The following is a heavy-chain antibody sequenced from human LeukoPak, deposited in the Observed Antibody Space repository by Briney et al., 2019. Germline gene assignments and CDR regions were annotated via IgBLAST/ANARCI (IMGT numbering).Heavy chain of an antibody. Sequence: AGGSLRLSCAASGFTFSSYEMNWVRQAPGKGLEWVSSISSSSSYIYYADSVKGRFTISRDNAKNSLYLQMNSLRAEDTAVYYCARVIVFRGYMDVWGKGTTVTVSS. D-gene: IGHD1-26*01. CDR2: ISSSSSYI. CDR3: ARVIVFRGYMDV. J-gene: IGHJ6*03. V-gene: IGHV3-21*01. CDR1: GFTFSSYE.